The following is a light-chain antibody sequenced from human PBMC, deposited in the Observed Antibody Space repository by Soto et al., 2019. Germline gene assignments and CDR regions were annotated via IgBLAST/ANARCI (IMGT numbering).Light chain of an antibody. CDR3: LQDCNYPWT. CDR1: QGIGKD. V-gene: IGKV1-6*01. J-gene: IGKJ1*01. Sequence: AIEMIQSPASLSPSVGDTVPITYRASQGIGKDLAWFQQRPGKAPKLLIYGASGLQNGVPSRFSGSGSGTDFTLTISGLQPEDFATYFCLQDCNYPWTFGQGTKVDIK. CDR2: GAS.